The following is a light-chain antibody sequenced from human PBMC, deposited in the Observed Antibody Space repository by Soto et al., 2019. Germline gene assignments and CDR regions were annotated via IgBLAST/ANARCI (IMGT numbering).Light chain of an antibody. CDR3: QEYETYSPWT. Sequence: DIQMTQSPSTLSASAGDRVTITCRASQSINSRLAWYQQKPGKAPKLLIYDASNLESGVPSRFSGSGSGTEFTLIISSLQSDDFATYYCQEYETYSPWTFGQGTKVDIK. CDR2: DAS. J-gene: IGKJ1*01. CDR1: QSINSR. V-gene: IGKV1-5*01.